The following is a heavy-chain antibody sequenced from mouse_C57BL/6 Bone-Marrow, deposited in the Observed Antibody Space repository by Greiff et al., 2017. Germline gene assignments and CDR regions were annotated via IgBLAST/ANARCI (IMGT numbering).Heavy chain of an antibody. D-gene: IGHD1-1*01. CDR1: GYTFTSYW. V-gene: IGHV1-52*01. J-gene: IGHJ3*01. CDR3: ARSTTVVEDWFAY. CDR2: IDPSDSET. Sequence: QVQLQQPGAELVRPGSSVKLFCKASGYTFTSYWMHWVKQRPIQGLEWIGNIDPSDSETHYNQKFKDKATLTVDKSSSTAYMQLSSLTSEDSAVYYCARSTTVVEDWFAYWGQGTLVTVSA.